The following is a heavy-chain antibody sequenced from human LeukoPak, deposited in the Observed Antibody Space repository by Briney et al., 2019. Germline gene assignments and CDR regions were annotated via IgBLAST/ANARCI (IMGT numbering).Heavy chain of an antibody. CDR1: GFTFSSYW. V-gene: IGHV3-7*01. CDR3: AREYYSGSYYDY. CDR2: IKQDGSEK. D-gene: IGHD1-26*01. J-gene: IGHJ4*02. Sequence: PGGSLRLSCAASGFTFSSYWMSWVRQAPGKGLELVANIKQDGSEKYYVDSVKGRFTISRDNAKNSLYLQMNGLRAEDTAVYYCAREYYSGSYYDYWGQGTLVTVSS.